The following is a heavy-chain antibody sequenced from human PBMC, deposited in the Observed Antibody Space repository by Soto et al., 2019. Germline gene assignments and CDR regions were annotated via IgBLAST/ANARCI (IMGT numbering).Heavy chain of an antibody. CDR2: ITGSSSSI. Sequence: VQLVESGGGVVQPGKSLRLSCAASGFIFNSHNMNWVRQAPGKGLEWVASITGSSSSIFYADSLKGRFTISRDNANNSLYLQMNNLRAEDTAVYYCARLVASEAGYGMDAWGQGTTVTVSS. V-gene: IGHV3-21*01. CDR1: GFIFNSHN. CDR3: ARLVASEAGYGMDA. J-gene: IGHJ6*02. D-gene: IGHD5-12*01.